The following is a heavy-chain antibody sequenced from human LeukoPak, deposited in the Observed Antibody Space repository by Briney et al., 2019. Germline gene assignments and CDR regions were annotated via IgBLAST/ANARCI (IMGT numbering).Heavy chain of an antibody. J-gene: IGHJ3*02. V-gene: IGHV3-21*01. Sequence: GGSLRLSCAASGFTFSSYSMNWVRQAPGKGLEWVSSISSSSSYIYYADSVKGRFTISRDNAKNSLYLQMNSLRAEDTAVYYCAREITRGDAFDNWGQGTMVTVSS. D-gene: IGHD3-3*01. CDR1: GFTFSSYS. CDR2: ISSSSSYI. CDR3: AREITRGDAFDN.